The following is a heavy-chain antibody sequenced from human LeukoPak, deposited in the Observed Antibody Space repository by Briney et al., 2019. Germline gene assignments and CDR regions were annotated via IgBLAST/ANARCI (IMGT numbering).Heavy chain of an antibody. D-gene: IGHD3-16*01. CDR1: GYTFTGYD. J-gene: IGHJ5*02. CDR2: MNPNSGNT. Sequence: ASVKVSCKASGYTFTGYDINWVRQATGQGLEWMGWMNPNSGNTGYAQKFQGRVTMTRNTSISTAYMELSSLRSEDTAVYYCARARLVYLWFDPWGQGTLVTVSS. CDR3: ARARLVYLWFDP. V-gene: IGHV1-8*01.